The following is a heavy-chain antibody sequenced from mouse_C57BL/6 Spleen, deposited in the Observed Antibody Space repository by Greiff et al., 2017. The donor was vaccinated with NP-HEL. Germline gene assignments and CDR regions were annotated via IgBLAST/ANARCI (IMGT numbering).Heavy chain of an antibody. V-gene: IGHV1-19*01. CDR3: ARWLQYYYAMDY. D-gene: IGHD2-2*01. CDR2: INPYNGGT. Sequence: EVQLQQSGPVLVKPGASVKMSCKASGYTFTDYYMNWVKQSHGKSLEWIGVINPYNGGTSYNQKFKGKATLTVDKSSSTAYMELNSLTSEDSAVYYCARWLQYYYAMDYWGQGTSVTVSS. J-gene: IGHJ4*01. CDR1: GYTFTDYY.